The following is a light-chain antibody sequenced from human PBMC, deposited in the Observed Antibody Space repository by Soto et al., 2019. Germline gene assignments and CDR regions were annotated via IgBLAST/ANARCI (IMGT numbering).Light chain of an antibody. CDR3: TSYTPTGALV. Sequence: QSVLTQPASVSGSPGQSITVSCTGTNTDVGGYNYVSWYQHRPGKAPRLMIYEVRNRLSGVSNRFSGSKSGNTASLTISGLQSEDEADYYCTSYTPTGALVFGSGTKLIVL. CDR2: EVR. V-gene: IGLV2-14*01. J-gene: IGLJ6*01. CDR1: NTDVGGYNY.